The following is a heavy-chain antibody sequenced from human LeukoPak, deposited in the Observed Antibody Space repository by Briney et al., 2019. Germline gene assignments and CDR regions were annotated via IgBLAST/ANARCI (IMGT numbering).Heavy chain of an antibody. D-gene: IGHD2-15*01. Sequence: GGSLRLSCAASGFTFSDHYMDWVRQAPGKGLEWVGRTRNKANSYTTEYAGCVKGRFNISRDDSKNSLYLQMNSLKTEDTAVYYCARVGPPGYCSGGSCTYYYDYYYMDVWGKGTTVTVSS. CDR1: GFTFSDHY. V-gene: IGHV3-72*01. CDR3: ARVGPPGYCSGGSCTYYYDYYYMDV. J-gene: IGHJ6*03. CDR2: TRNKANSYTT.